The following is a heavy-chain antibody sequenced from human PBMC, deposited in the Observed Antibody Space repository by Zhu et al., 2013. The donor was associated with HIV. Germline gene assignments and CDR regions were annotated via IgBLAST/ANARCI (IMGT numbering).Heavy chain of an antibody. CDR2: INANNGGT. V-gene: IGHV1-2*02. CDR1: GYTFSDYY. CDR3: ARVSTTVRSFDI. D-gene: IGHD4-17*01. Sequence: QVQLVQSGAEVKKPGASVKVSCKASGYTFSDYYIHWVRQAPGQGLEWVGCINANNGGTHYAQRFQSRVTMTRDTSISTAYMELRGLGSEDTAVYYCARVSTTVRSFDIWGQGTMVTVSS. J-gene: IGHJ3*02.